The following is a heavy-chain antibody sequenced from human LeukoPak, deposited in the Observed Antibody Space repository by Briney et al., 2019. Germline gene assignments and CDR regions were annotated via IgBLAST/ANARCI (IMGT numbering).Heavy chain of an antibody. V-gene: IGHV4-59*08. Sequence: SETLSLTCTVSGGSISNYYWSWIRQPPGKGLEGIAYIYYSGSTNYNPSLKSRVTISVDTSKNQFSLKLSSVTAAATAVYYCARQESGSGNYLSYFDYWGQGTLVTVSS. CDR2: IYYSGST. J-gene: IGHJ4*02. CDR3: ARQESGSGNYLSYFDY. CDR1: GGSISNYY. D-gene: IGHD3-10*01.